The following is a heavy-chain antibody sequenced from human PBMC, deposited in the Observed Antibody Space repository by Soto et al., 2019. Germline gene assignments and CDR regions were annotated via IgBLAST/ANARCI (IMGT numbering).Heavy chain of an antibody. CDR2: ISSSSSTI. D-gene: IGHD2-21*02. V-gene: IGHV3-48*02. J-gene: IGHJ4*02. CDR3: ARAPVGVSGCGGDCYFLYYFDY. CDR1: GFTFSSYS. Sequence: GGSLRLSCAASGFTFSSYSMNWVRQAPGKGLEWVSYISSSSSTIYYADSVKGRFTISRDNAKNSLYLKMNSLRDEDTAVYYCARAPVGVSGCGGDCYFLYYFDYWGQGTLVTVSS.